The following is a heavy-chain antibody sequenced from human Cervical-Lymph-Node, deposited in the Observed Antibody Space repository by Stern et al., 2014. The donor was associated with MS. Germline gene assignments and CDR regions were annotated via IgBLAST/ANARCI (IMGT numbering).Heavy chain of an antibody. CDR3: AREGPGPYVGGGFDY. Sequence: QVQLVQSGAEVKKPGSSVKVSCKASGGTFSSYAISWVRQAPGQGLEWMGGIIPIFGTANYAQKLQGRVTITTDESTSTAYMELSCLRSEDTAVYYCAREGPGPYVGGGFDYWGQGTLVTVSS. V-gene: IGHV1-69*01. J-gene: IGHJ4*02. D-gene: IGHD2-15*01. CDR2: IIPIFGTA. CDR1: GGTFSSYA.